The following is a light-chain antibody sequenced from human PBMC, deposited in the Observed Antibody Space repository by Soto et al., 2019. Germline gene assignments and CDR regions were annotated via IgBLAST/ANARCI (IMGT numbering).Light chain of an antibody. CDR3: QHYSSSPPWT. CDR2: GAS. CDR1: QSVSSN. Sequence: EIVMTQSPATLSVSPGERATLSCRASQSVSSNFAWYQQKPGQAPRRLIYGASTRATGIPARFSGSGSGTEFTLTISSLQSEDFAVYYCQHYSSSPPWTFGQGTKVEIK. J-gene: IGKJ1*01. V-gene: IGKV3-15*01.